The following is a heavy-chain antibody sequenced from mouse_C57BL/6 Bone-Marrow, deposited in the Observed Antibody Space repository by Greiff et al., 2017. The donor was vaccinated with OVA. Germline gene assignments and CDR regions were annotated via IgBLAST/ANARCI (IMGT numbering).Heavy chain of an antibody. D-gene: IGHD1-1*01. V-gene: IGHV10-3*01. CDR3: VRDPSTVVYYYAMDY. J-gene: IGHJ4*01. CDR1: GFTFNTYA. Sequence: EVKLMESGGGLVQPKGSLKLSCAASGFTFNTYAMHWVRQAPGKGLEWVARISSKSSNYATYYADSVKDRFTISRDDSQSMLYLQMNNLKTEDTAMYYCVRDPSTVVYYYAMDYWGQGTSVTVSS. CDR2: ISSKSSNYAT.